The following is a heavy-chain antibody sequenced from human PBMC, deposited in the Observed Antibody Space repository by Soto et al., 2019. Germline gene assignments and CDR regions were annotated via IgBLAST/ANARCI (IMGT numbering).Heavy chain of an antibody. CDR1: GYSFTSYW. Sequence: PGESLKISCKGSGYSFTSYWISWVRQMPGKGLEWMGRIDPSDSYTNYSPSFQGHVTISADKSISAAYLQWSSLKASDTAMYYCARHFNYASSSPGGPDYYYGMDVWGQGTTVTVSS. J-gene: IGHJ6*02. CDR3: ARHFNYASSSPGGPDYYYGMDV. CDR2: IDPSDSYT. D-gene: IGHD6-6*01. V-gene: IGHV5-10-1*01.